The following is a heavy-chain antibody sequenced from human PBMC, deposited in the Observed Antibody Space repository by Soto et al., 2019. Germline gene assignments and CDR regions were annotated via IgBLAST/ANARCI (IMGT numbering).Heavy chain of an antibody. Sequence: QVQLVQSGTEVKKPGSSVKVSCKAYGGTFSSSGFSWVRQAPGQGLEWMGMIVPSLDTTKYAQQFQARVTSTADQFTSTAYMELSSLRSEGTAVYSGASWPQPRGTADPYGVDVWGQGTMVIVSS. CDR3: ASWPQPRGTADPYGVDV. CDR1: GGTFSSSG. CDR2: IVPSLDTT. J-gene: IGHJ6*02. V-gene: IGHV1-69*09. D-gene: IGHD2-21*02.